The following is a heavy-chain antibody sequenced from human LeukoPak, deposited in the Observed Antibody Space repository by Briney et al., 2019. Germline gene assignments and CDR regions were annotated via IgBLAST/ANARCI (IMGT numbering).Heavy chain of an antibody. CDR1: GFTFSSYS. V-gene: IGHV3-48*04. CDR2: ISSSSSTI. Sequence: GGSLRLSCAASGFTFSSYSMNWVRQAPGKGLEWVSYISSSSSTIYYADSVKGRFTISRDNAKNSLYLQMNGLRAEDTAVYYCARGRLVGASWGQGTLVTVSS. D-gene: IGHD1-26*01. J-gene: IGHJ4*02. CDR3: ARGRLVGAS.